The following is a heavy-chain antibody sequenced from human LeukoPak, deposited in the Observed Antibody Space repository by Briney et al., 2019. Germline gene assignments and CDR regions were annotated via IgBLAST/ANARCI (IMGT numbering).Heavy chain of an antibody. Sequence: ASVKVSCKASGYTFTDYYLHWVRQAPGQGLEWMGWINPNSGGTNYAQKFQGGVTLTRDTSITTAYMELSRLRSDDTAVYYCAGGGGYSYDYQAYWGQGTLVTVSS. V-gene: IGHV1-2*02. D-gene: IGHD5-18*01. CDR2: INPNSGGT. CDR3: AGGGGYSYDYQAY. J-gene: IGHJ4*02. CDR1: GYTFTDYY.